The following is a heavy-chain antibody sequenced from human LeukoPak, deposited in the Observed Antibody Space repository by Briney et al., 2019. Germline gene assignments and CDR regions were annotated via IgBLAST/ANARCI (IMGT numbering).Heavy chain of an antibody. D-gene: IGHD5-24*01. CDR1: GFTFSSYA. CDR2: ISYDGSNK. J-gene: IGHJ4*02. CDR3: TRVGYIDEGIDY. V-gene: IGHV3-30-3*01. Sequence: PGGSLRLSCAASGFTFSSYAMHWVRQVPGKGLEWVAVISYDGSNKYYADSVKGRFTISRDNARNSLYLQMNSLRAEDTAIYYCTRVGYIDEGIDYWGQGTLVTVSS.